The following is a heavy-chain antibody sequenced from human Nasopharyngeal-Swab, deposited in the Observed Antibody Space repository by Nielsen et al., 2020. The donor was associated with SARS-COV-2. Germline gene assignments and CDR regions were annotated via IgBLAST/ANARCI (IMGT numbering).Heavy chain of an antibody. J-gene: IGHJ6*02. CDR2: INPGSGGT. CDR1: GYTFNNYY. CDR3: ARRGRCSGSSCDMDV. V-gene: IGHV1-46*02. D-gene: IGHD2-2*01. Sequence: ASVKVSCKASGYTFNNYYIHWVRQAPGQGLEWMGGINPGSGGTTYAQKFQGRVTMTRDTSTSTVFMDLSSLRSEDTAVYYCARRGRCSGSSCDMDVWGQGTTVTVSS.